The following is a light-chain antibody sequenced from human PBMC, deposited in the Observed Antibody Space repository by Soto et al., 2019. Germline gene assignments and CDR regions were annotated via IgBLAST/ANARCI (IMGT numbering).Light chain of an antibody. V-gene: IGLV4-69*01. CDR2: LNSDGSH. CDR1: SGHSSYA. CDR3: QTWGTGIRV. Sequence: QSVLTQSPSASASLGASVKLTCTLSSGHSSYAIAWHQQQPEKGPRYLMKLNSDGSHSKGAGIPDRFSGSSSGAERYLTISSLQSEDEADYYCQTWGTGIRVFGTGTKLTVL. J-gene: IGLJ1*01.